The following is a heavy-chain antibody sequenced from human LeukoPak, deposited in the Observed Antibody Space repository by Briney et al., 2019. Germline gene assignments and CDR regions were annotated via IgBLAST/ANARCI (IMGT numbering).Heavy chain of an antibody. Sequence: GGSLRLSCAASGFTFSSYWMSWVRQAPGKGLEWVANIKQDGSKKYYVDSVKGRFTISRDNAKNTLYLQMNSLRAGDTAVYYCASLAGTVDYWGQGTLVTVSS. J-gene: IGHJ4*02. D-gene: IGHD6-13*01. CDR1: GFTFSSYW. CDR3: ASLAGTVDY. V-gene: IGHV3-7*01. CDR2: IKQDGSKK.